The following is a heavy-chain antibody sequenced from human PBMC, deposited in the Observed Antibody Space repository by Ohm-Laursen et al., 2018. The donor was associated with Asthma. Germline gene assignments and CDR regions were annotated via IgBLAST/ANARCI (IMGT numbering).Heavy chain of an antibody. CDR1: GFTFRSYA. CDR3: ARDVMEWYLPAFDF. Sequence: SLRLSCAASGFTFRSYAIHWVRQAPGKGLEWVAVGGSYYDGGLKYYTDSVNGRFTVSRDDSKNTLYLQMNSLRPDDTAVYYCARDVMEWYLPAFDFWGQGTLVTVSS. J-gene: IGHJ4*02. D-gene: IGHD3-3*01. CDR2: GGSYYDGGLK. V-gene: IGHV3-30-3*01.